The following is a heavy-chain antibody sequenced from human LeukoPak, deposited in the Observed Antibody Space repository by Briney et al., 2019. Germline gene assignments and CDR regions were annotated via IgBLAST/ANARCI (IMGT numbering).Heavy chain of an antibody. V-gene: IGHV3-7*05. CDR3: ARDWDGSGWPIDY. J-gene: IGHJ4*02. CDR1: GFTFSRYW. Sequence: GSLRLSCAASGFTFSRYWMSWVRQAPGKGLEWVANIKTDGSEKYYVDSLKGRFIISRDNAKNSLYLQMNSLRAEDTAVYYCARDWDGSGWPIDYWGQGTLVTVSS. CDR2: IKTDGSEK. D-gene: IGHD6-19*01.